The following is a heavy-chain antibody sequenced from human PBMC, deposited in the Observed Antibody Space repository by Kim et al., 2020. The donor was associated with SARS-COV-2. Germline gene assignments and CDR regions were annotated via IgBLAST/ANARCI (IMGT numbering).Heavy chain of an antibody. V-gene: IGHV3-30*18. CDR1: GFTFSSYG. Sequence: GGSLRLSCAASGFTFSSYGMHWVRQAPGKGLEWVAVISYDGSNKYYADSVKRRFTISRDNSKNTLYLQMNSLRAEDTAVYYCAKEARAETNGMDVWGQGT. CDR3: AKEARAETNGMDV. J-gene: IGHJ6*02. CDR2: ISYDGSNK. D-gene: IGHD5-12*01.